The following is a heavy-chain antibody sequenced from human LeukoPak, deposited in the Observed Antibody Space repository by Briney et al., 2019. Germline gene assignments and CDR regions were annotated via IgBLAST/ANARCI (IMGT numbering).Heavy chain of an antibody. CDR1: GGSISTSTSY. Sequence: PSETLSLTCTVSGGSISTSTSYWAWIRQPPGKGLEWIGNIYYSGSTYYNPSLKSRVTISVDTSKNQFSLKLSSVTATDTAVYYCARERDWLKYNWFDPWGQGTLVTVSS. CDR2: IYYSGST. D-gene: IGHD3-9*01. CDR3: ARERDWLKYNWFDP. J-gene: IGHJ5*02. V-gene: IGHV4-39*07.